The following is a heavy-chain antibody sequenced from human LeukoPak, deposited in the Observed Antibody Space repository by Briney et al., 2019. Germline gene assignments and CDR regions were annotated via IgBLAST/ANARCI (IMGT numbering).Heavy chain of an antibody. D-gene: IGHD2/OR15-2a*01. CDR3: ATWAFYHNLDV. V-gene: IGHV3-43*02. Sequence: GGSLRLSCAASGFTIGPYAMYWVRQGPGRGLEWVSVIKADGSGTFYADSVRGRFTTSRDNSKTSLYLQMNSLTSEDTALYYCATWAFYHNLDVWGQGTTVIVSS. CDR1: GFTIGPYA. J-gene: IGHJ6*02. CDR2: IKADGSGT.